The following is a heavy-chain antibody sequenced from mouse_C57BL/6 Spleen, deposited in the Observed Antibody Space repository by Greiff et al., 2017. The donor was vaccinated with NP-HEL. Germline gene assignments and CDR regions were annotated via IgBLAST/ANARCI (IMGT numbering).Heavy chain of an antibody. CDR3: ARDPNYYGSSYDWYFDV. CDR2: IKPSRGYT. J-gene: IGHJ1*03. V-gene: IGHV1-4*01. D-gene: IGHD1-1*01. Sequence: VQLQQPGAELARPGASGKMPCKASGYTFTSYTMHWVKQRPGKGLEWIGYIKPSRGYTKNNQKFKDKATLTADKASSTAYIQLSSLTSEDSAVYYFARDPNYYGSSYDWYFDVWGTGTTVTVSS. CDR1: GYTFTSYT.